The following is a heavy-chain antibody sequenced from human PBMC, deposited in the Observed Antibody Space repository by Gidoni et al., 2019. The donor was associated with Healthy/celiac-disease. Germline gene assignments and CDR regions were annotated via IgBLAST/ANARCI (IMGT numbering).Heavy chain of an antibody. CDR3: AKVTANRFDP. CDR1: GFTFDDYA. V-gene: IGHV3-9*01. CDR2: ISWNSGSI. D-gene: IGHD6-25*01. Sequence: EVQLVESGGGLVQPGRSLRLSCAASGFTFDDYAMHWVRQAPGKGLEWVAGISWNSGSIGYADSVKGRFTISRDNAKNSLYLQMNSLRAEDTALYYCAKVTANRFDPWGQGTLVTVSS. J-gene: IGHJ5*02.